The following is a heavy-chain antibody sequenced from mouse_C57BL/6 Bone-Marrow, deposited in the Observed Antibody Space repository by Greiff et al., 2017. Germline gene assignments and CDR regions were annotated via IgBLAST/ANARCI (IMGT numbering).Heavy chain of an antibody. D-gene: IGHD2-3*01. V-gene: IGHV6-6*01. J-gene: IGHJ3*01. CDR3: TPYDGYYVGAY. CDR1: GFTFSDAW. CDR2: IRNKANNPAS. Sequence: EVMLVESGGGLVQPGGSMKLSCAASGFTFSDAWMDWVRQSPEKGLEWVAEIRNKANNPASYYAESVKGRFTISRDDSKSSVYLQMNSLRAEDTGIYYCTPYDGYYVGAYWGQGTLVTVSA.